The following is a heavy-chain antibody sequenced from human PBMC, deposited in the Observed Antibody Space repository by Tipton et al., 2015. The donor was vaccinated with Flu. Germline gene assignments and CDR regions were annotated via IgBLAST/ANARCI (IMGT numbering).Heavy chain of an antibody. D-gene: IGHD6-13*01. V-gene: IGHV4-34*01. J-gene: IGHJ5*02. CDR2: INHSGST. Sequence: TLSLTCAVYGGSFSGYYWSWIRQPPGKGLEWIGEINHSGSTNYNPSLRSRVTMTVDGAKNQFSLRLTSVTASDTAVYYCARRDYSNYVSEPKNWFDPWGQGTLVTVSS. CDR3: ARRDYSNYVSEPKNWFDP. CDR1: GGSFSGYY.